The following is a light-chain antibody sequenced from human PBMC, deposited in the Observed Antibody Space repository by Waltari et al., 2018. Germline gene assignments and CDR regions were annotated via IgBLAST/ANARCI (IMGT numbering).Light chain of an antibody. V-gene: IGLV1-40*01. CDR3: HSYDSSLSAWV. J-gene: IGLJ3*02. Sequence: QSGLTQPPSVSGAPGQRVTISCTGSGSNLGAGFDVHWYQHVPGTVPKLLIYANTNRPSGVPDRFSGSKSATSASLAITGLQAEDEADYFCHSYDSSLSAWVFGGGTKVTVL. CDR1: GSNLGAGFD. CDR2: ANT.